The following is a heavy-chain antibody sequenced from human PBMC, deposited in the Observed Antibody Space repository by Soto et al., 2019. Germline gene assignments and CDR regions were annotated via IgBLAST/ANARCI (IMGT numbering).Heavy chain of an antibody. CDR1: GDSIIGIYH. CDR2: IYHTGTT. CDR3: ARHGSN. Sequence: DTLSLTCAVSGDSIIGIYHWAWIRQSPGRGLEWIASIYHTGTTYYTPSLKSRVTISVDTSKNQFSLKLTSVTAADTGVYYCARHGSNWGQGTLVTVSS. V-gene: IGHV4-38-2*01. J-gene: IGHJ4*02.